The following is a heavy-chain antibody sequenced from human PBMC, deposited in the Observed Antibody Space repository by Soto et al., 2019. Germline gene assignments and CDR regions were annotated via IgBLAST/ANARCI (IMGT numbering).Heavy chain of an antibody. V-gene: IGHV4-39*01. CDR2: IYYSGST. Sequence: SETLSLTCTVSGGSISSSSYYWGWIRQPPGKGLEWIGSIYYSGSTYYNPSLKSRVTISIDTSKNQFSLKLSSVTAADTAVYYCARNVVGATLSYFDYWGQGTLVTVSS. J-gene: IGHJ4*02. CDR3: ARNVVGATLSYFDY. CDR1: GGSISSSSYY. D-gene: IGHD1-26*01.